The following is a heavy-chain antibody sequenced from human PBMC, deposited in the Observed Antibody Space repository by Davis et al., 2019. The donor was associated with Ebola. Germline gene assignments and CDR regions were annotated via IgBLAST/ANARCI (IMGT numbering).Heavy chain of an antibody. CDR2: IIPILGIA. Sequence: AASVKVSCKASGGTFSSYTISWVRQAPGQGLEWMGRIIPILGIANYAQKFQGRVTITRDTSASTAYMELSSLRSEDTAVYYCAAGSSWYHAFDIWGQGTMVTVSS. D-gene: IGHD6-13*01. CDR3: AAGSSWYHAFDI. CDR1: GGTFSSYT. J-gene: IGHJ3*02. V-gene: IGHV1-69*02.